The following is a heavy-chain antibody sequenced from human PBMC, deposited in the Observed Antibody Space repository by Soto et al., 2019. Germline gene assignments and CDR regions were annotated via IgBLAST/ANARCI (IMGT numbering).Heavy chain of an antibody. CDR1: GFTFSSYG. CDR3: ARASRDGYNFDY. V-gene: IGHV3-33*01. J-gene: IGHJ4*02. CDR2: IWYDGSNK. D-gene: IGHD5-12*01. Sequence: QVQLVESGGGVVQPGRSLRLSCAASGFTFSSYGMHWVRQAPGKGLEWVAVIWYDGSNKYYADSVKGRFTISRDNSKNTLYLQMNRLRAEDTAVYYCARASRDGYNFDYWGQGTLVTVSS.